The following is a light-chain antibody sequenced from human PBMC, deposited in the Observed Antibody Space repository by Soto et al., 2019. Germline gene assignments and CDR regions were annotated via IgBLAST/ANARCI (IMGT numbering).Light chain of an antibody. CDR2: EVS. CDR3: CAYAGSTFYV. Sequence: QRVRNQPASGTGVPRGGIPIFCTGNSSDVGSYNLVSWYQKHPGKAPKVMIYEVSKRPSGVSNRFSGSKSGNTASLTISGLQAEDEADYYCCAYAGSTFYVFVTGSKVTVL. J-gene: IGLJ1*01. CDR1: SSDVGSYNL. V-gene: IGLV2-23*02.